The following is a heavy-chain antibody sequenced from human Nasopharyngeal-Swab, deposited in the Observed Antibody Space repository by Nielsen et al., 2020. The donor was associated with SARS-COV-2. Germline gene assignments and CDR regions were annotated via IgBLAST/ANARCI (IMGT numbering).Heavy chain of an antibody. Sequence: SGPTLVQPTQTLTLTCTFSGFSLSTSGVGVGWIRQPPGKALEWLALIYWDDDKRHSPSLESRLTITKDTSKNQVVLTMTNMDPVDTATYYCARTDILTGFPYWGQGTLVTVSS. CDR3: ARTDILTGFPY. V-gene: IGHV2-5*02. CDR1: GFSLSTSGVG. D-gene: IGHD3-9*01. J-gene: IGHJ4*02. CDR2: IYWDDDK.